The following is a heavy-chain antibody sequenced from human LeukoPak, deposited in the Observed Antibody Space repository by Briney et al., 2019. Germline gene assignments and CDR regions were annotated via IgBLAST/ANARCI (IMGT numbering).Heavy chain of an antibody. V-gene: IGHV4-59*01. CDR2: IYYSGST. CDR1: GGPISSYY. Sequence: SETLSLTCTVSGGPISSYYWSWIRQPPGKGLEWIGYIYYSGSTNYNPSLKSRVTISVDTSKNQFSLKLSSVTAADTAVYYCARYSSSWYGNWFDPWGQGTLVTVSS. CDR3: ARYSSSWYGNWFDP. J-gene: IGHJ5*02. D-gene: IGHD6-13*01.